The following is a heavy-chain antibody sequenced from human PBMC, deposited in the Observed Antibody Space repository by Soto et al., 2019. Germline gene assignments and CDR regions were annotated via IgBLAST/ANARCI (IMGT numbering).Heavy chain of an antibody. V-gene: IGHV1-8*01. D-gene: IGHD3-10*01. J-gene: IGHJ4*02. CDR1: GYTFTSYD. Sequence: QVQLVQSGAEVKKPGASVKVSCKASGYTFTSYDINWVRQATGQGLEWMGWMNPNSGNTGYAQKFQGRVTMTRNTSISTVYMELSSLRSEDTAVYYCASGRKVRGSAYYFDCWGQGTLVTVSS. CDR2: MNPNSGNT. CDR3: ASGRKVRGSAYYFDC.